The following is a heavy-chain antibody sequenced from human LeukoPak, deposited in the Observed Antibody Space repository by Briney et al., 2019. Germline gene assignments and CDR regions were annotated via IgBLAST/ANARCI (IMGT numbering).Heavy chain of an antibody. CDR2: IRSKANSYAT. CDR1: GFTFSGSA. CDR3: TSRSLYGGSLKRYYYYYYYMDV. Sequence: GGSLRLSCAASGFTFSGSAMHWVRQASGKGLEWVGRIRSKANSYATAYAASVKGRFTISRDDSKNTAYLQMNSLKTEDTAVYYCTSRSLYGGSLKRYYYYYYYMDVWGKGTTVTVSS. J-gene: IGHJ6*03. D-gene: IGHD1-26*01. V-gene: IGHV3-73*01.